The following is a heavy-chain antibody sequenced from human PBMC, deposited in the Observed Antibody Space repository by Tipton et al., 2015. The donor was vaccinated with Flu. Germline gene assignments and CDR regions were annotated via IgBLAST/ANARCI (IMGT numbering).Heavy chain of an antibody. J-gene: IGHJ4*02. V-gene: IGHV3-48*03. CDR3: ARRYCSSSSCTHDY. Sequence: SLRLSCAASGFTFSSYEMNWVRQAPGKGLDWVSYISSSGSTIFYADSVKGRFTVSRDNAKNSLYLQMNSLRAEDTAVYYCARRYCSSSSCTHDYWGQGTLVTVSS. D-gene: IGHD2-2*01. CDR2: ISSSGSTI. CDR1: GFTFSSYE.